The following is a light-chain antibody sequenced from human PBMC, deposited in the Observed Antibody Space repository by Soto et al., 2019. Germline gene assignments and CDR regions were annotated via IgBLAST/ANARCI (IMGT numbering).Light chain of an antibody. V-gene: IGKV3-20*01. CDR1: LTVTNNY. J-gene: IGKJ1*01. CDR3: QQYASAPLT. Sequence: EIVLTHSPDTLSLSPGERATLSCRASLTVTNNYLAWYQQKAGQAPRLVIYDASTRATGIPDRFSASGSGTDFTLTISRLEPEDVAVYFCQQYASAPLTFGQGTKVEVK. CDR2: DAS.